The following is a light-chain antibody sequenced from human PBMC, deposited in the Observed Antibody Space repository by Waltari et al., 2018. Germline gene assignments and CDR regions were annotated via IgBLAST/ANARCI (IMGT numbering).Light chain of an antibody. Sequence: QSVLTQPPSVSGAPGQRVTIPCPGSSPNIGAGPVVHWYQQFSGTAPKLLIFDNDNRPSGVPDRFSGSRSGTSAYLAITGLQTDDEADYFCQSYDSGQWVFGGGTKVTVL. CDR3: QSYDSGQWV. CDR2: DND. V-gene: IGLV1-40*01. CDR1: SPNIGAGPV. J-gene: IGLJ3*02.